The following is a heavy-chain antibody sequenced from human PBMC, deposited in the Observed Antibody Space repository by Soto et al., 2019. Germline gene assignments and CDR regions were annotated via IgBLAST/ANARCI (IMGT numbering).Heavy chain of an antibody. J-gene: IGHJ4*02. Sequence: EVQLAESGGGMVQPGGSLRLSCVASGFTFSSYDMHWVRQAPGKGLEYVSSISSNGGTTYYGNSVKGRFTISRDNSKNTLYLQMGSLXAXDMXVXYCVRRVSGNYDYWGQGTLVTVSS. D-gene: IGHD1-7*01. V-gene: IGHV3-64*01. CDR1: GFTFSSYD. CDR2: ISSNGGTT. CDR3: VRRVSGNYDY.